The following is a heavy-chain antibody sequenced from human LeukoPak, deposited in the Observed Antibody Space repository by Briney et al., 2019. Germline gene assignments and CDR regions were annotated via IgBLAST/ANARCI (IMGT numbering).Heavy chain of an antibody. D-gene: IGHD3-22*01. Sequence: PGGSLRLSCTASGFTFDDYGMSWVRHAPAKGLEWDSGINWNGGSTGYADSVKGRFTISRDNAKNSLYLKMNSLRAEDTALYYCARGRYSSGYCHNLVAFDIWGQGTMVTVSS. J-gene: IGHJ3*02. CDR1: GFTFDDYG. CDR3: ARGRYSSGYCHNLVAFDI. V-gene: IGHV3-20*04. CDR2: INWNGGST.